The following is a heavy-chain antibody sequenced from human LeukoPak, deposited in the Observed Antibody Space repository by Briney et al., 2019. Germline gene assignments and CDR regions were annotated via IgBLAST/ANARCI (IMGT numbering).Heavy chain of an antibody. CDR1: GYTFTNYG. V-gene: IGHV1-18*01. Sequence: ASLKVSCKASGYTFTNYGISWVRQAPGQGLEWMGWISAYNGNTNYAQKLQGRVTLTTDTSTSTAYMELRSLRSDDTAVYYCARERFGGYYLDSSGYYSGYWGQGTLVTVSS. D-gene: IGHD3-22*01. CDR2: ISAYNGNT. CDR3: ARERFGGYYLDSSGYYSGY. J-gene: IGHJ4*02.